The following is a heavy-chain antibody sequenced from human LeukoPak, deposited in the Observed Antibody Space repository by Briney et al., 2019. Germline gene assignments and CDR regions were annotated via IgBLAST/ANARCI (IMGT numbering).Heavy chain of an antibody. CDR2: INHSGST. Sequence: PSETLSLTCAVYGGSFSGYYWSWIRQPPGKGLEWIGEINHSGSTNYNPSLKSRVTISVDTSKNRFSLKLSSVTAADTAVYYCARKNGGSRYYYYYGMDVWGQGTTVTVSS. D-gene: IGHD2-8*01. J-gene: IGHJ6*02. CDR3: ARKNGGSRYYYYYGMDV. CDR1: GGSFSGYY. V-gene: IGHV4-34*01.